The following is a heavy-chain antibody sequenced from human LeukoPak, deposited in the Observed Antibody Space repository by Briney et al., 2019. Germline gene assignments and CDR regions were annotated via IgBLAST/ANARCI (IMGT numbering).Heavy chain of an antibody. Sequence: GGSLRLSCAASGFTFSSYAMSWVRQAPREGLEWVSAISGSGGSTYYADSVKGRFTISRDNSKNTPSLQMNSLRAEDTAVYYCAKGRTPRVVVVAATLDGFDYWGQGTLVTVSS. D-gene: IGHD2-15*01. CDR1: GFTFSSYA. CDR3: AKGRTPRVVVVAATLDGFDY. CDR2: ISGSGGST. V-gene: IGHV3-23*01. J-gene: IGHJ4*02.